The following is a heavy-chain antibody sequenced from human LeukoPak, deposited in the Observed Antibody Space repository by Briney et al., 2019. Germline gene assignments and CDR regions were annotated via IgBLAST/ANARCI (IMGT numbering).Heavy chain of an antibody. D-gene: IGHD3-10*01. J-gene: IGHJ3*02. CDR1: GFTFSSYW. V-gene: IGHV3-48*04. Sequence: PGGSLRLSCAVSGFTFSSYWMSWVRQGPGKGLEWVSYISGSGTTIYDADSVKGRFTISRDNAKNSLYLHLNSLTAEDTAIYYCVRDEIRSGAFDIWGQGTMVTVSS. CDR2: ISGSGTTI. CDR3: VRDEIRSGAFDI.